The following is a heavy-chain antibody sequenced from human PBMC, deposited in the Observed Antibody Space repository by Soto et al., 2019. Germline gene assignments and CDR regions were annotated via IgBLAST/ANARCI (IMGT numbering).Heavy chain of an antibody. V-gene: IGHV4-30-4*01. CDR1: GGSISSGDYY. CDR2: IYYSGST. J-gene: IGHJ2*01. CDR3: ARTINYYDSSGYYYARRYFDL. Sequence: QVQLQESGPGLVKPSQTLSLTCTVSGGSISSGDYYWSWIRQPPGKGLEWIGYIYYSGSTYYNPSLKSRVTISVDTSKNPFSLRLSSGTAADTAVYYCARTINYYDSSGYYYARRYFDLWGRGTLVTVSS. D-gene: IGHD3-22*01.